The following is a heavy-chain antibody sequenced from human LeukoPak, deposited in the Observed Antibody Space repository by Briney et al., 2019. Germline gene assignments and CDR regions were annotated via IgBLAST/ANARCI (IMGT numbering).Heavy chain of an antibody. CDR1: GGSFSGYY. Sequence: PSETLSLTCAVYGGSFSGYYWSWIRQPPGKGLEWIGEINHSGSTNYNPSLKSRVTISVDTSKNQFSLKLSSVTAADTAVYYCARANFFYCSSTTCLFDYWGQGTLVTVSS. D-gene: IGHD2-2*01. CDR2: INHSGST. CDR3: ARANFFYCSSTTCLFDY. J-gene: IGHJ4*02. V-gene: IGHV4-34*01.